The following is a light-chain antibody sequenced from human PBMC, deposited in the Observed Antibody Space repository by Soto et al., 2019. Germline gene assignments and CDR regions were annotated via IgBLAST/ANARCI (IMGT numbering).Light chain of an antibody. CDR1: QSISTS. J-gene: IGKJ1*01. Sequence: DIQMTQSPSSLSASVGDRVTITCRASQSISTSLSWYQQRPGKAPQLLIFAASSLQSGVPSRFSGRRSGTAFTLNISSLQPADVGTSYCQQSYSTAWTFGQGTKVEVK. CDR3: QQSYSTAWT. CDR2: AAS. V-gene: IGKV1-39*01.